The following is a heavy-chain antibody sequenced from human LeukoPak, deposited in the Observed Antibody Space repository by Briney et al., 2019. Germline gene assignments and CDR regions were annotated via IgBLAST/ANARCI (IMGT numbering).Heavy chain of an antibody. CDR3: ARGGLLVLSY. V-gene: IGHV4-34*01. Sequence: SETLSLTCAVYGGSFSGHYWSWIRQPPGKGLEWIGEIDHRGSTNYNPSLKSRVTISLDTSKNQFSLKLTSVTAADTAVYFCARGGLLVLSYWGQGTLVTVSS. D-gene: IGHD2-15*01. J-gene: IGHJ4*02. CDR2: IDHRGST. CDR1: GGSFSGHY.